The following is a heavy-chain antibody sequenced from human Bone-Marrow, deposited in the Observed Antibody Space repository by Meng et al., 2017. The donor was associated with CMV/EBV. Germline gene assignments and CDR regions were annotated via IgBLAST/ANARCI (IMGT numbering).Heavy chain of an antibody. CDR2: ISGSGYNT. Sequence: GESLKISCAASGFTFSSYAMTWVRQAPGKGLEWVSAISGSGYNTYYVDSVKGRFTISRDNSNNTLHLQMNSLRAEDTALYYCAKSREWCSSISCFLDYWGQGTLVSVSS. CDR1: GFTFSSYA. CDR3: AKSREWCSSISCFLDY. D-gene: IGHD2-2*01. V-gene: IGHV3-23*01. J-gene: IGHJ4*02.